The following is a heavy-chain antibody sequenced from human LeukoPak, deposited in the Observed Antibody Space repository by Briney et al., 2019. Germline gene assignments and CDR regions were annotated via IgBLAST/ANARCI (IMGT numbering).Heavy chain of an antibody. CDR3: ARLDVGNTYYYYGMDV. J-gene: IGHJ6*02. D-gene: IGHD7-27*01. CDR1: GGSISSYY. Sequence: PSETLSLTCTVSGGSISSYYWSWIRQPPGKGLEWIGYIYYSGSTNYNPSLKGRVTISVDTSKNQFSLKLSSVTAADTAVYYCARLDVGNTYYYYGMDVWGQGTTVTVSS. V-gene: IGHV4-59*08. CDR2: IYYSGST.